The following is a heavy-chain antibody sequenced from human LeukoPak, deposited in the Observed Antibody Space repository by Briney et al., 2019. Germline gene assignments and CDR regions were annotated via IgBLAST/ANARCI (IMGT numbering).Heavy chain of an antibody. J-gene: IGHJ5*02. V-gene: IGHV4-59*01. Sequence: PSETPSLTCTVSGGSISSYYWSWIRQPPGKGLEWIGYIYYSGSTNYNPSLKSRVTISVDTSKNQFSLKLSSVTAADTAVYYCARDRGGYSSSFDWFDPWGQGTLVTVSS. CDR1: GGSISSYY. D-gene: IGHD6-13*01. CDR2: IYYSGST. CDR3: ARDRGGYSSSFDWFDP.